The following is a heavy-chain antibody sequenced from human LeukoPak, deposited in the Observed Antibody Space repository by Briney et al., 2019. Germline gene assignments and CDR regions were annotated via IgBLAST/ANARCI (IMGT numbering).Heavy chain of an antibody. CDR3: VKGGTTVSGYYYGMDV. Sequence: GGSLRLSCAASGFNFRDAAMTWVRQAPGKGLEWVSLIGPVGDSPFYADSVKGRFTISRDNSKNTLYLQMSSLRAEDTAVFYCVKGGTTVSGYYYGMDVWGQGTTVTVSS. V-gene: IGHV3-23*01. CDR1: GFNFRDAA. CDR2: IGPVGDSP. D-gene: IGHD4-11*01. J-gene: IGHJ6*02.